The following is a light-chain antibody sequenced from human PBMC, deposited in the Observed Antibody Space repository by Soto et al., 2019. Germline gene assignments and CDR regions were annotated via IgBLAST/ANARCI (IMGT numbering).Light chain of an antibody. V-gene: IGKV3-15*01. CDR2: GAY. J-gene: IGKJ4*01. CDR3: QQHINWPLT. CDR1: QSVGNN. Sequence: EIVMTQSPATLSVSPWERTTLSCRASQSVGNNLAWYQQKPGQAPRLLIYGAYTRATGIPARFSGSGSGADFTLTISSLEPGDFALYYCQQHINWPLTFGGGTKVDIK.